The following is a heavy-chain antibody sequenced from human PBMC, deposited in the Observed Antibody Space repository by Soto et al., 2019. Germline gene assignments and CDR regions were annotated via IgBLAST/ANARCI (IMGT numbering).Heavy chain of an antibody. CDR1: GGSISSYY. Sequence: SETLSLTCTVSGGSISSYYWGWIRQPPGKEPEWVGYIYYTGSTNYNPSLKSRVTISVDTSKNQFSLKLSSVTAADTAVYYCARENYYDYWGQGTLVTVSS. CDR3: ARENYYDY. V-gene: IGHV4-59*01. J-gene: IGHJ4*02. CDR2: IYYTGST.